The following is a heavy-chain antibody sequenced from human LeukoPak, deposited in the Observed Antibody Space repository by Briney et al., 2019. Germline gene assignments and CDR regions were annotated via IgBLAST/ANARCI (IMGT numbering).Heavy chain of an antibody. J-gene: IGHJ4*02. CDR3: ARVRRTRYSGYDYVSKERGYFDY. D-gene: IGHD5-12*01. Sequence: PSETLSLTCTVSGGSISSYYWSWIRQPPGKGLEWIGYIYYSGSTNYNPSLKSRVTISVDTSKNQFSLKLSSVTAADTAVYYCARVRRTRYSGYDYVSKERGYFDYWGQGTLVTVSS. V-gene: IGHV4-59*12. CDR1: GGSISSYY. CDR2: IYYSGST.